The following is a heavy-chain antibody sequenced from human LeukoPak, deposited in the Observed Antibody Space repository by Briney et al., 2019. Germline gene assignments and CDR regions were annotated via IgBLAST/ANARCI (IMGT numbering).Heavy chain of an antibody. CDR3: AKEDYLWGSYRLDY. D-gene: IGHD3-16*02. Sequence: PGGSLRLSCAASGFTLSSYAMSWDRQSPGKGLEWVSTISGSGGTASYADSVKGRFTISRDNSKSTLSLQMNSLRAEDTALYYCAKEDYLWGSYRLDYWGQGTLVTVSS. J-gene: IGHJ4*02. CDR2: ISGSGGTA. V-gene: IGHV3-23*01. CDR1: GFTLSSYA.